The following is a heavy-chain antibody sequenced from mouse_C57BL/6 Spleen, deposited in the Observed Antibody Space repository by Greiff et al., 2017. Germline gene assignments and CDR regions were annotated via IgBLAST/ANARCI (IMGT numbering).Heavy chain of an antibody. V-gene: IGHV1-74*01. D-gene: IGHD2-4*01. J-gene: IGHJ4*01. CDR2: IHPSDSDT. CDR3: AIGYDYDAKGNYAMDY. CDR1: GYTFTSYW. Sequence: VQLQQPGAELVKPGASVKVSCKASGYTFTSYWMHWVKQRPGQGLEWIGRIHPSDSDTNYNQKFKGKATLTVDKSSSTAYMQLSSLTSEDSAVYYCAIGYDYDAKGNYAMDYWGQGTSVTVSS.